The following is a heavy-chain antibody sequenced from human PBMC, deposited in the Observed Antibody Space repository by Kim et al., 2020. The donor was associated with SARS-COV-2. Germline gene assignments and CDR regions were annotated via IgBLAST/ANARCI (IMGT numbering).Heavy chain of an antibody. CDR1: GFAFSNYA. J-gene: IGHJ4*02. D-gene: IGHD2-21*01. CDR3: TNGGVGINYHYFDY. Sequence: GGSLRLSCAASGFAFSNYAMSWVRQAPGKGLEWVSGMSGMSGSGATTYYADSVKGRFTVSRDNSKNTLFLQMNSLRAEDKAMYYCTNGGVGINYHYFDYWDQGTLVTVSS. V-gene: IGHV3-23*01. CDR2: MSGMSGSGATT.